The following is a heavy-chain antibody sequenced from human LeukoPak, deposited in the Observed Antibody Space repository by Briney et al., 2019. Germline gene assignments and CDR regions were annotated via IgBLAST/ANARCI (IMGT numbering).Heavy chain of an antibody. CDR3: ARDYYDSSGYYEY. CDR1: GFTFSSYA. Sequence: GGSLRLSCAASGFTFSSYAMHWVRQAPGKGLEWVAVISYDGSNKYYADSVKGRFTISRDNSMNTLYLQMNSLRAEDTAVYYCARDYYDSSGYYEYWGQGTLVTVSS. J-gene: IGHJ4*02. V-gene: IGHV3-30-3*01. CDR2: ISYDGSNK. D-gene: IGHD3-22*01.